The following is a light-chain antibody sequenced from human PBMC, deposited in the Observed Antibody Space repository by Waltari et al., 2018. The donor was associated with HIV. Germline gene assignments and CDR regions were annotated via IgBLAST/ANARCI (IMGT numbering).Light chain of an antibody. J-gene: IGLJ1*01. CDR3: GTWDSSLSAYV. CDR2: ENN. Sequence: QSVMTQPPSVSAAPGQKVTISCSGGISNVGENYVSWYQQVPGEAPKLRMYENNKRPSGSPDRFSGSKSGTSATLDITGLQTGDEADYYCGTWDSSLSAYVFGTGTKVPVL. CDR1: ISNVGENY. V-gene: IGLV1-51*02.